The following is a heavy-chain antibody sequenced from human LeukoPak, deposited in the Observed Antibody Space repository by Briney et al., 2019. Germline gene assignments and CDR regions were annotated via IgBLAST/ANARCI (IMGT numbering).Heavy chain of an antibody. CDR2: IYPGDSDT. Sequence: GESLQISCKGSGYSFTSYWIGWVRQLPGKGLEWMGIIYPGDSDTRYSPSFQDQVTISADKSISTAYLQWSSLKASDTAMYYCARVPTMVRGVIYWFDPWGQGTLVTVSS. CDR1: GYSFTSYW. J-gene: IGHJ5*02. CDR3: ARVPTMVRGVIYWFDP. V-gene: IGHV5-51*01. D-gene: IGHD3-10*01.